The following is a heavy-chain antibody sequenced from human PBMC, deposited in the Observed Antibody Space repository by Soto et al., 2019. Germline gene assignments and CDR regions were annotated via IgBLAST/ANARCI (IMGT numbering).Heavy chain of an antibody. CDR1: GGTFSSYA. J-gene: IGHJ6*02. CDR2: IIPLFGTA. D-gene: IGHD2-15*01. V-gene: IGHV1-69*01. CDR3: AGVLGDCSGGSCWYYYYGMDV. Sequence: QVQLVQSGAEVKKPGSSVKVSCKASGGTFSSYAISWVRQAPGQGLEWMGGIIPLFGTANYAQKFQGRVTITADESTSTAYMELSSLRSEDTAVYYCAGVLGDCSGGSCWYYYYGMDVWGQGTTVTVSS.